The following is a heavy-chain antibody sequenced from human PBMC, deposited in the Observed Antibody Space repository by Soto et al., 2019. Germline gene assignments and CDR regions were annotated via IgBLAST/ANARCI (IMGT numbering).Heavy chain of an antibody. J-gene: IGHJ4*02. D-gene: IGHD5-18*01. Sequence: GGSLRLSCAASGFTFSSYAMSWVRQAPGKGLEWVSAISGSGGSTYYADSVKGRFTISRDNSKNTLYLQMNSLRAEDTDVYDCARTMGAIEQLWFHFDYWGQGTLVTVSS. V-gene: IGHV3-23*01. CDR1: GFTFSSYA. CDR2: ISGSGGST. CDR3: ARTMGAIEQLWFHFDY.